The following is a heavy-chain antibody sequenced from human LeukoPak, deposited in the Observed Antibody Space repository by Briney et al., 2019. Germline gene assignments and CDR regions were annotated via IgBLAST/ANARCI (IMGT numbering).Heavy chain of an antibody. CDR1: GFTFSSYD. CDR2: IGTAGDT. J-gene: IGHJ4*02. Sequence: GGSLRLSCAASGFTFSSYDMRWVRQATGKGLEWVSAIGTAGDTYYPGSVKGRFTISRENAKNSLYLQMNSLRAGDTAVYYCAREGSGYDFDYWGQGTLVTVSS. V-gene: IGHV3-13*01. CDR3: AREGSGYDFDY. D-gene: IGHD5-12*01.